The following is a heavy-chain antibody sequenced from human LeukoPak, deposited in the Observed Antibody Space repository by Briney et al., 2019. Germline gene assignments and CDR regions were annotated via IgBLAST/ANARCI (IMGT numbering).Heavy chain of an antibody. CDR2: INPSGGST. CDR3: ARDSSSWYYFDY. Sequence: EASVKVSCKASGYTFTSYYMHWVRQAPGQGLEWMGIINPSGGSTSYAQKFQGRVTITRDTSTSTVYMELSSLRSEDTAVFYCARDSSSWYYFDYWGQGTLVTVSS. V-gene: IGHV1-46*01. D-gene: IGHD6-13*01. J-gene: IGHJ4*02. CDR1: GYTFTSYY.